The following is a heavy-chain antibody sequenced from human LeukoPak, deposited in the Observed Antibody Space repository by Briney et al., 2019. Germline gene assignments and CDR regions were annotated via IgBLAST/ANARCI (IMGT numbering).Heavy chain of an antibody. CDR3: ARENNYGYDY. CDR2: IDWDDAK. D-gene: IGHD5-18*01. CDR1: GFSLSTSGVY. Sequence: SGPALVKPTRTLTLTCTCSGFSLSTSGVYVSWIRQPPGKALEWLARIDWDDAKYYSTSLKTRLTISKDTSKNQVVLTMTNMDPVDTATYYCARENNYGYDYWGQGTLVTVSS. J-gene: IGHJ4*02. V-gene: IGHV2-70*11.